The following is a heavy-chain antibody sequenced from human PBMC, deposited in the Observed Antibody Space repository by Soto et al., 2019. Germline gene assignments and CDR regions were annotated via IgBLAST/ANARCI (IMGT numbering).Heavy chain of an antibody. Sequence: GGSLRLSCAASGFTFSSYAMHWVRQAPGKGLEWVAVISYDGSNKYYADSVKGRFTISRDNSKNTLYLQMNSLRAEDTAVYYCARDWDVGYNWKSDYYYYGMDVWGQGTTVTVSS. J-gene: IGHJ6*02. CDR3: ARDWDVGYNWKSDYYYYGMDV. V-gene: IGHV3-30-3*01. D-gene: IGHD1-20*01. CDR1: GFTFSSYA. CDR2: ISYDGSNK.